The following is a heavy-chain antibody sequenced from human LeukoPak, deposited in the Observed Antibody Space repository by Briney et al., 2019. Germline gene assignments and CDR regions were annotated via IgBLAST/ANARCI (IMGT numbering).Heavy chain of an antibody. CDR2: IRNQANGGTA. Sequence: GGSLRLSCTAAGFTFSDYAVTWVRQAPGKGLEWVGFIRNQANGGTADYAASVKGRFTISRDDSKTIAYLQMNSLKTEDTAVFFCSRAYSTGWLGIYDYWGQGALVTVTS. CDR1: GFTFSDYA. CDR3: SRAYSTGWLGIYDY. D-gene: IGHD6-19*01. J-gene: IGHJ4*02. V-gene: IGHV3-49*04.